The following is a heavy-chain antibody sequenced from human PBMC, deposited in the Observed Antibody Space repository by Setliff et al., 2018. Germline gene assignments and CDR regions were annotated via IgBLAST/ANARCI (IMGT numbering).Heavy chain of an antibody. V-gene: IGHV3-23*01. CDR1: GFAFDNFA. CDR3: AERLDGSGSHYSTLYH. CDR2: LTPNGAYT. D-gene: IGHD3-10*01. J-gene: IGHJ1*01. Sequence: QPGGSLRLSCAASGFAFDNFAMNWVRQAPGKGLEWVAALTPNGAYTYYADSVRGRFTIFRDNPRNTLYLQMNSLSAEDTAVYYCAERLDGSGSHYSTLYHWGPGTLVTVSS.